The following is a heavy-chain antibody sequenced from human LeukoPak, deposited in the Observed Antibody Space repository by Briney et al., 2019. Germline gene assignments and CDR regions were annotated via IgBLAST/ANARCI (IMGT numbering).Heavy chain of an antibody. V-gene: IGHV3-30*04. CDR1: GFAFSTYT. CDR3: AVDLAHGVPDYFDY. J-gene: IGHJ4*02. D-gene: IGHD2-8*01. Sequence: GGSLRLSCAASGFAFSTYTMHWVRQAPGKGPEWVSVILHDDTHKYYADAVAGRFTISRDNSKNMLYLQVDSVRADDSAIYYCAVDLAHGVPDYFDYWGQGTLVTVSS. CDR2: ILHDDTHK.